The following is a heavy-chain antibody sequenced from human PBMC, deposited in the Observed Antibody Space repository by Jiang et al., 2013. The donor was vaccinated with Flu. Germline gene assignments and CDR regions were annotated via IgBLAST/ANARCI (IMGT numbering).Heavy chain of an antibody. D-gene: IGHD4-17*01. V-gene: IGHV7-4-1*02. CDR3: ARGVLYGDNLYYFDY. Sequence: MNWVRQAPGQGLEWMGWINTNTGNPTYAQGFTGRFVFSLDTSVSTAYLQISSLKAEDTAVYYCARGVLYGDNLYYFDYWGQGTLVTVSS. J-gene: IGHJ4*02. CDR2: INTNTGNP.